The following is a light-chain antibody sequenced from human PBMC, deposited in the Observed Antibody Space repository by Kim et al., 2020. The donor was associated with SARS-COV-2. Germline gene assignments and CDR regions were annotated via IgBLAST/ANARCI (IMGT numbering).Light chain of an antibody. J-gene: IGKJ1*01. CDR2: AAS. Sequence: DIQMTQSPSLVSASVGDTVTITCRASQGISNWLAWYQQKPEKALKSLIYAASSLQSGVPSRFSGSGSGTEFTLTINSLQPEDFATYYYRQYDNYHRTFGQGTKVEIK. CDR3: RQYDNYHRT. CDR1: QGISNW. V-gene: IGKV1D-16*01.